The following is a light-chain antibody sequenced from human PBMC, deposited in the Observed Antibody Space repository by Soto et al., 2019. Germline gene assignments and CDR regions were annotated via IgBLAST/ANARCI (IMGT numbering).Light chain of an antibody. Sequence: QAASVSGSPGQSITISCTGTSSDGGGYNFVSWYQQHPGKAPKLMIYEVSDRPSGVSNRFSGSKSGNTASLTISGLQAEDEAGYYCSSYTSSTTLGVVFGGGTKLTVL. V-gene: IGLV2-14*01. J-gene: IGLJ2*01. CDR1: SSDGGGYNF. CDR2: EVS. CDR3: SSYTSSTTLGVV.